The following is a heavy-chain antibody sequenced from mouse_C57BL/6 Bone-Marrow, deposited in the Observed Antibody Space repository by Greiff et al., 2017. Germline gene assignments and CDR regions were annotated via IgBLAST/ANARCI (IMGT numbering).Heavy chain of an antibody. CDR3: ARTTVVGYFDY. V-gene: IGHV5-15*01. J-gene: IGHJ2*01. Sequence: EVKLMESGGGLVQPGGSLKLSCAASGFTFSDYGMALVRQAPRKGPEWVAFISNLAYSIYYADTVTGRFTISRENAKNTLYLEMSSLRSEDTAMYYCARTTVVGYFDYRGQGPTLTVSS. D-gene: IGHD1-1*01. CDR1: GFTFSDYG. CDR2: ISNLAYSI.